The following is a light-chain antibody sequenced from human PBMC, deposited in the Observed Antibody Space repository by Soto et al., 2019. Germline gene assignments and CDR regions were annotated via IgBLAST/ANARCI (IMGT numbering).Light chain of an antibody. CDR1: HSVSSSY. CDR3: QQYGSSLGVT. J-gene: IGKJ4*01. Sequence: EIVLTQSPGTLSFSPGERATLSCRASHSVSSSYLAWYQQKPGQAPRLLIYGASSRATGIPDRFSGSGSGTDFTLTISRLEPEDFAVYYCQQYGSSLGVTFGGGTKVDIK. V-gene: IGKV3-20*01. CDR2: GAS.